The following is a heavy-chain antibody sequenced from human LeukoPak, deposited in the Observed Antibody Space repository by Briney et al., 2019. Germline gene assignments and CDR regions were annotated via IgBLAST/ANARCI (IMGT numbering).Heavy chain of an antibody. CDR1: GYTFTDYG. J-gene: IGHJ4*02. CDR3: ARSHATTYSRGKNFADY. V-gene: IGHV1-18*01. CDR2: ISAYNGDI. Sequence: ASVKVSCKASGYTFTDYGITWVRQAPGQGLGWMGYISAYNGDIDYAQILQGRATMTTDTSTSTAYMELRSLRSDDTAVYYCARSHATTYSRGKNFADYWGQGSLVTVSS. D-gene: IGHD3-22*01.